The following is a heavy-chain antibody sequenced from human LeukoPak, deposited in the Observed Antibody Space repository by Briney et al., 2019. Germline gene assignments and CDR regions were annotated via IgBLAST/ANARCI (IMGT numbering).Heavy chain of an antibody. CDR2: ISYDGSNK. CDR3: AKDRHAPGRFCSSTTCFPFDL. V-gene: IGHV3-30*04. J-gene: IGHJ5*02. Sequence: GGSLRLSCAASGFTFSSYAMHWVRQAPGKGLEWVAVISYDGSNKYYADSVKGRFTISRDNSKNTLYLQMNSLRAEDTARYYCAKDRHAPGRFCSSTTCFPFDLWGQGTLVTVSS. CDR1: GFTFSSYA. D-gene: IGHD2-2*01.